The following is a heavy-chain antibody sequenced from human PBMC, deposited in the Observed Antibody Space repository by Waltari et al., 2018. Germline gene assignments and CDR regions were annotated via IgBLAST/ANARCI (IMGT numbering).Heavy chain of an antibody. Sequence: EVQLVESGGVVVQPGGSLRLSCAASGFTFDDYTMHWVRQAPGKGLEWVSLMSWDGGSTYDADSVKGRFTISRDNSKNSLYLQMNSLRTEDTALYYCAKDIGMGGIAEGWGQGTLVTVSS. V-gene: IGHV3-43*01. CDR1: GFTFDDYT. CDR3: AKDIGMGGIAEG. D-gene: IGHD6-13*01. CDR2: MSWDGGST. J-gene: IGHJ4*02.